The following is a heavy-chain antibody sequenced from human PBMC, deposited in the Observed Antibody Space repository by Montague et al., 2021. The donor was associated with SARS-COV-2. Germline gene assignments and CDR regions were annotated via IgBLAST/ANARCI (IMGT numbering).Heavy chain of an antibody. V-gene: IGHV3-33*01. CDR3: ASDYGDYQNYYYYYGMDV. J-gene: IGHJ6*02. Sequence: SLRLSCAASGFTFSSYGMHWVRQAPGKGLEWVAVIWYDGSNKYYADSVKGRFTISRDNSKNTLYLQMNSLRAEDTAVYYCASDYGDYQNYYYYYGMDVWGQGTTATVSS. CDR2: IWYDGSNK. CDR1: GFTFSSYG. D-gene: IGHD4-17*01.